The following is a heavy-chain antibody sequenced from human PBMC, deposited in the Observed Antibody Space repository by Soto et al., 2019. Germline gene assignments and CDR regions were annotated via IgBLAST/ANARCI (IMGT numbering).Heavy chain of an antibody. Sequence: PGGSLRLACAASGFTFSSYGMHWVRQAPGKGLEWVAVISYDGSNKYYADSVKGRFTISRDNSKNTLYLQMNSLRAEDTAVYYCAKSFLKGYCSGGSCYLEGSYYYYYMDVWGKGTTVTVSS. J-gene: IGHJ6*03. V-gene: IGHV3-30*18. CDR2: ISYDGSNK. D-gene: IGHD2-15*01. CDR1: GFTFSSYG. CDR3: AKSFLKGYCSGGSCYLEGSYYYYYMDV.